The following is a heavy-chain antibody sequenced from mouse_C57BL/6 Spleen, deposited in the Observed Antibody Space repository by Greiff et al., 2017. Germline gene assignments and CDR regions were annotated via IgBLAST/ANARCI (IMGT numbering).Heavy chain of an antibody. J-gene: IGHJ2*01. CDR3: ARDGEGGY. CDR2: ISDGGSYT. CDR1: GFTFSSYA. Sequence: EVQRVESGGGLVKPGASLKLSCAASGFTFSSYAMSWVRQTPGKRLEWVATISDGGSYTYYPDNVKGRFTISRDNAKNNLYLQMSHLKSEDTAMYYCARDGEGGYWGKGTTLTVSS. V-gene: IGHV5-4*01.